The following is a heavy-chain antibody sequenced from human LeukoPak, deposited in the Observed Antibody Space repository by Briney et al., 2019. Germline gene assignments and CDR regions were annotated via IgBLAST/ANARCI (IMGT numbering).Heavy chain of an antibody. J-gene: IGHJ4*02. CDR3: ARGSAYSSSLPFDY. CDR1: GGSISSGGYY. D-gene: IGHD6-13*01. CDR2: IYHSGST. Sequence: SETLSLTCTVSGGSISSGGYYWSWIRQPPGKGLEWIGYIYHSGSTYYNPSLKSRVTISVDTSKNQFSLKLSSVTAADTAVYYCARGSAYSSSLPFDYWGQGTLVTVSS. V-gene: IGHV4-30-2*01.